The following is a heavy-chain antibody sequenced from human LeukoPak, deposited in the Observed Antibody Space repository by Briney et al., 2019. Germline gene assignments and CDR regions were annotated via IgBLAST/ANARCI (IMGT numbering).Heavy chain of an antibody. V-gene: IGHV4-4*07. CDR1: GGSISSSY. Sequence: SETLSLTCTVPGGSISSSYWSWIWQPAGKGLEWIGRIYTSGSTNYNPSLESRVTMSVDTSKNQFSLKLSSVTAADTAVYYCAREKRCSSTSCYGIDYWGQGTLVTVSS. J-gene: IGHJ4*02. D-gene: IGHD2-2*01. CDR2: IYTSGST. CDR3: AREKRCSSTSCYGIDY.